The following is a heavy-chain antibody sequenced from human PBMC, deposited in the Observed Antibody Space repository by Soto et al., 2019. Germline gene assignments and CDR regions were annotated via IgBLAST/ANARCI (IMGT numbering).Heavy chain of an antibody. CDR3: ARGGADLTGGNHYFDY. D-gene: IGHD2-8*02. CDR2: IYYSGST. V-gene: IGHV4-31*03. Sequence: SETLSLTCTVSGGSISSGGYYWSWIRRHPGKGLEWIGYIYYSGSTYYNPSLKSRVTISVDTSKNQFSLKLSSVTAADTAVYYCARGGADLTGGNHYFDYWGQGTLVTVSS. CDR1: GGSISSGGYY. J-gene: IGHJ4*02.